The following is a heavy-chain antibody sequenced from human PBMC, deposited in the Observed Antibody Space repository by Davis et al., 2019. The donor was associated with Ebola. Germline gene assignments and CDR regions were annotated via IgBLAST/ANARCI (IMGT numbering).Heavy chain of an antibody. CDR1: GDSVSSGGYY. CDR3: ARVRYQGTYQLLYEDWFDP. V-gene: IGHV4-31*03. J-gene: IGHJ5*02. CDR2: IYYSGST. Sequence: SETLSLTCTVSGDSVSSGGYYWSWIRQHPGKGLEWIGYIYYSGSTYYNPSLKSRVTISVDTSKNQFSLKLSSVTAADTAVYYCARVRYQGTYQLLYEDWFDPWGQGTLVTVSS. D-gene: IGHD2-2*02.